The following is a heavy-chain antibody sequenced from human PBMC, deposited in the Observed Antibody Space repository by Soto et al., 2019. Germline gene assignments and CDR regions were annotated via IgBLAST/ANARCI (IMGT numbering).Heavy chain of an antibody. Sequence: VQLQESGPGLVKPSETLSLTCSVSGASVSSAGPYYWNWIRQPPGKGLEWLGYLYYSGSTNYNPSFKGRATISVDRSKNQFSLKLTSVTAADSAVYYCARDRDCADGSCFYGSDYWGQGILATVSS. CDR3: ARDRDCADGSCFYGSDY. D-gene: IGHD2-8*01. CDR1: GASVSSAGPYY. V-gene: IGHV4-61*08. J-gene: IGHJ4*02. CDR2: LYYSGST.